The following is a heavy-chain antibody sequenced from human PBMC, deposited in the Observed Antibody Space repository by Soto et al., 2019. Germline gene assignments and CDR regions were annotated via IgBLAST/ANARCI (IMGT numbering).Heavy chain of an antibody. D-gene: IGHD6-19*01. V-gene: IGHV1-18*01. CDR2: ISAYNGNT. CDR3: ARDRYSSCWYSYY. J-gene: IGHJ4*02. Sequence: ASVKVSCKTSGGTFSSYAISWVRQAAGQGLEWMGWISAYNGNTNYAQKLQGRVTMTTDTSTSTAYMELRSLRSDDTAVYYCARDRYSSCWYSYYWGQGTLVTVSS. CDR1: GGTFSSYA.